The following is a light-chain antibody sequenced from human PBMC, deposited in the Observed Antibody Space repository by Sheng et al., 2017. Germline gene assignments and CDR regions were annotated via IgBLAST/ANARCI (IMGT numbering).Light chain of an antibody. CDR1: QNINHW. J-gene: IGKJ1*01. CDR2: KAS. Sequence: DIQMTQSPSTLSASVGDRVTITCRASQNINHWLAWYQQKPGKAPKLLMYKASNLENGVPSRFSGSGSGTEFTLTISSLQPDDVATYYCQQYHSDWTFGQGTKVEI. CDR3: QQYHSDWT. V-gene: IGKV1-5*03.